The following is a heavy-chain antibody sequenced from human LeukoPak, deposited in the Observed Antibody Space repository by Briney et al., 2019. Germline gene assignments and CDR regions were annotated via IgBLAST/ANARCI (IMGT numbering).Heavy chain of an antibody. CDR3: AAGGPLRLGELSSFDY. Sequence: GTSVKVSCKVSGFTFTSSAMQWVRQARGQRLEWIGWIVVGSGNTNYAQKFQERVTITRDMSTSTAYMELSSLRSEDTAVYYCAAGGPLRLGELSSFDYWGQGTLVTVSS. CDR2: IVVGSGNT. D-gene: IGHD3-16*02. J-gene: IGHJ4*02. CDR1: GFTFTSSA. V-gene: IGHV1-58*02.